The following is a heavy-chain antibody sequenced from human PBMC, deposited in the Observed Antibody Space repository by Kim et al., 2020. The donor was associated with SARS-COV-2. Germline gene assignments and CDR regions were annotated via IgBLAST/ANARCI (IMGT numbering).Heavy chain of an antibody. D-gene: IGHD6-19*01. CDR1: GGSISSYY. Sequence: SETLSLTCTVSGGSISSYYWSWIRQPPGKGLEWIGYIYYSGSTNYNPSLKSRVTISVDTSKNQFSLKLSSVTAADTAVYYCASSSSSGWYPFYYYYYGMDVWGQGTTVTVSS. J-gene: IGHJ6*02. CDR3: ASSSSSGWYPFYYYYYGMDV. CDR2: IYYSGST. V-gene: IGHV4-59*13.